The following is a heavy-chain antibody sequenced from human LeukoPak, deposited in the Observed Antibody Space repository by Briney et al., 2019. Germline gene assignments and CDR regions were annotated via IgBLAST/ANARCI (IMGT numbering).Heavy chain of an antibody. CDR3: ARSDCTSDVCYSFDF. D-gene: IGHD2-8*01. Sequence: PSETLSLTCTVSGGSISSYYWSWIRQPPGKGLEWIGYFYSGSTSYNVSLKSRVTISVDTSKNQVSLKLSSVTAADTAVYYCARSDCTSDVCYSFDFWGQGTLVSVSS. CDR1: GGSISSYY. V-gene: IGHV4-59*08. J-gene: IGHJ4*02. CDR2: FYSGST.